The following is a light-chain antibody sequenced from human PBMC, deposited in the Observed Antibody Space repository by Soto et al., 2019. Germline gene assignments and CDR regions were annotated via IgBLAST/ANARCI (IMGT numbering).Light chain of an antibody. V-gene: IGLV2-14*01. J-gene: IGLJ2*01. CDR1: EVGAHRF. CDR2: EVI. CDR3: STYTSASTS. Sequence: QSALTQPASVSGSPGQSITISCIGTEVGAHRFVSWYQQVPGTAPKLLIYEVIKRPSGISPRFSGSKAGNTASLTISGLQADDEADYFCSTYTSASTSFGGGTKLTVL.